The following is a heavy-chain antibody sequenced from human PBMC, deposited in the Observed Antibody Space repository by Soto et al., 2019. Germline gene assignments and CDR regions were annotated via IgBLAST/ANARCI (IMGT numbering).Heavy chain of an antibody. CDR1: GFSFSRYR. D-gene: IGHD2-2*01. V-gene: IGHV3-7*01. Sequence: EVQLVESGGGLVQPGGSLRLSCAASGFSFSRYRMSWIRQAPGKGLEWVANIEQDGSEKFYVDSVKGRLTISRDNAQNSLYLQMNSLRAEDTAVYYCARVNLYQLLHKAFDYWGQGTLVTVSS. CDR2: IEQDGSEK. CDR3: ARVNLYQLLHKAFDY. J-gene: IGHJ4*02.